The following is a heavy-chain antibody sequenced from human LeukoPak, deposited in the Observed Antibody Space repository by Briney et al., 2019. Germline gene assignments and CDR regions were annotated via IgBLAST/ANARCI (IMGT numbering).Heavy chain of an antibody. D-gene: IGHD2-2*02. CDR1: GGSISSGGYY. Sequence: SQTLSLTCTVSGGSISSGGYYWSWIRQPPGKGLEWIGYIYHSGSTYYNPSLKSRVTISVDRSKNQFSLKLSSVTAADTAVYYCARDLNTGYCSSTSCYTGGMAWWGQGTLVTVSS. V-gene: IGHV4-30-2*01. CDR2: IYHSGST. J-gene: IGHJ4*02. CDR3: ARDLNTGYCSSTSCYTGGMAW.